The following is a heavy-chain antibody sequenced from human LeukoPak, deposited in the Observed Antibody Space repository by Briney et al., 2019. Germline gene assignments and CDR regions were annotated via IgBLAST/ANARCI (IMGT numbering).Heavy chain of an antibody. Sequence: PGGSLRLSCAASGFTLSSYWMHWVRQAPGKGLVWVSRINSDGSSTSYADSVKGRFTISRDNAKNTLYLQMNSLRAEDTAVYYCAKDSYYDYVWGSYRYTNQFDYWGQGTLVTVSS. CDR3: AKDSYYDYVWGSYRYTNQFDY. CDR2: INSDGSST. J-gene: IGHJ4*02. CDR1: GFTLSSYW. V-gene: IGHV3-74*01. D-gene: IGHD3-16*02.